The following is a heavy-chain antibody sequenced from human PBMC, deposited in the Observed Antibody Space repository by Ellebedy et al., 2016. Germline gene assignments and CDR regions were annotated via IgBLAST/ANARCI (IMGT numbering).Heavy chain of an antibody. CDR2: IYSGGST. V-gene: IGHV3-53*01. CDR3: ASSYGMDV. J-gene: IGHJ6*02. Sequence: GESLKISCAASGFTVSSNYMSWVRQAPGKGLEWVSVIYSGGSTYYAGSVKGRFTISRDNSKNTLYLQMNSLRAEDTAVYYCASSYGMDVWGQGTTVTVSS. CDR1: GFTVSSNY.